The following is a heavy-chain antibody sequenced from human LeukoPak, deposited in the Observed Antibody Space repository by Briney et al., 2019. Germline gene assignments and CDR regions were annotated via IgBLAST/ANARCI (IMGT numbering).Heavy chain of an antibody. D-gene: IGHD3-10*01. CDR2: ISSSSSYI. CDR1: GFTFSSYA. CDR3: ARALSGATMVRGVIIGAFDY. J-gene: IGHJ4*02. V-gene: IGHV3-21*01. Sequence: GGSLRLSCAASGFTFSSYAMSWVRQAPGKGLEWVSSISSSSSYIYYADSVKGRFTISRDNAKNSLYLQMNSLRAEDTAVYYCARALSGATMVRGVIIGAFDYWGQGTLVTVSS.